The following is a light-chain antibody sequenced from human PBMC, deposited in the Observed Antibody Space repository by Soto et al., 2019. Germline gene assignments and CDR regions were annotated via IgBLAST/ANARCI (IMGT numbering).Light chain of an antibody. CDR2: DAS. CDR1: QSVGDY. V-gene: IGKV3-11*01. J-gene: IGKJ2*01. CDR3: QQRGNLYT. Sequence: EIVLTQSPATLSLSLGERATLSCRASQSVGDYLAWYQQQPGQPPRLLISDASNRAAGIPARFSGSGSGTDFPLTISSLEPEDLAVYYCQQRGNLYTFGQGTKLEIK.